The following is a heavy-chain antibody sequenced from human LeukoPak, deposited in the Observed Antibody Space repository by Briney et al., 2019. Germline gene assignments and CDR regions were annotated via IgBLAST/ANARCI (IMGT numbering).Heavy chain of an antibody. D-gene: IGHD6-13*01. V-gene: IGHV1-18*04. J-gene: IGHJ6*04. Sequence: ASVKVSCKASGYTFTSYGISWVRQAPGQGLEWMGWNRAYNGNTNYAQKLQGRVTMTTDTSTSTAYMELRSLRSDDTAVYYCARDGAQQLDYYYYDYGVDVWGKGTTVTVSS. CDR3: ARDGAQQLDYYYYDYGVDV. CDR1: GYTFTSYG. CDR2: NRAYNGNT.